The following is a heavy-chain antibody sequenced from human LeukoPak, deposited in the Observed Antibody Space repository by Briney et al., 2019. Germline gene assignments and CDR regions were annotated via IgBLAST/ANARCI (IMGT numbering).Heavy chain of an antibody. V-gene: IGHV1-8*01. J-gene: IGHJ4*02. D-gene: IGHD1-20*01. Sequence: ASVKVSCKASGYTFTSYDINWVRQATGQGLEWMGWMNPNSGNTGYAQKFQGRVTMTRNTSISTAYMELRSLRSDDTAVYYCARGNWNDHNFDYWGQGTLVTVSS. CDR3: ARGNWNDHNFDY. CDR2: MNPNSGNT. CDR1: GYTFTSYD.